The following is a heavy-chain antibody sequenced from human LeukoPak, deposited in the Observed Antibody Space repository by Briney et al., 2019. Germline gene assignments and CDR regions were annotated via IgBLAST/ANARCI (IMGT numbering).Heavy chain of an antibody. V-gene: IGHV5-51*01. J-gene: IGHJ3*02. CDR2: IYPGDSDT. CDR1: GYSFTSYW. Sequence: GESLKISCKGSGYSFTSYWIGRVRQMPGKGLEWMGIIYPGDSDTRYSPSFQGQVTISADKSISTAYLQWSSLKASDTAMYYCARVASGWSSGGYDAFDIWGQGTMVTVSS. CDR3: ARVASGWSSGGYDAFDI. D-gene: IGHD6-19*01.